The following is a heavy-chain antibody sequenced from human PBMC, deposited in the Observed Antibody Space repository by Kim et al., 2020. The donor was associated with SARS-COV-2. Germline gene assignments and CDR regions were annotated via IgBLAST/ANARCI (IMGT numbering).Heavy chain of an antibody. CDR1: GFTFSSYA. CDR3: ASTYSGSYRTYFDY. D-gene: IGHD1-26*01. J-gene: IGHJ4*02. CDR2: ISYDGSNK. Sequence: GGSLRLSCAASGFTFSSYAMHWVRQAPGKGLEWVAVISYDGSNKYYADSVKGRFTISRDNSKNTLYLQMNSLRAEDTAVYYCASTYSGSYRTYFDYWGQGTLVTVSS. V-gene: IGHV3-30*04.